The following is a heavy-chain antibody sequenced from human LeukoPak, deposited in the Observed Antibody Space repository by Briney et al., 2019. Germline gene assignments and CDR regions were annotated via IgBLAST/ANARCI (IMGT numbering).Heavy chain of an antibody. J-gene: IGHJ4*02. Sequence: GGSLRLSCAASGFIFSSYAMRWVRQAPGRGLEWVSAISGSGCSTYYAGSVKGRFTISRDNSKTTLYLQMNSLRAEDTAVYYCAKPRISISMVRGVSDYWGQGTLVTVSS. CDR2: ISGSGCST. CDR3: AKPRISISMVRGVSDY. CDR1: GFIFSSYA. D-gene: IGHD3-10*01. V-gene: IGHV3-23*01.